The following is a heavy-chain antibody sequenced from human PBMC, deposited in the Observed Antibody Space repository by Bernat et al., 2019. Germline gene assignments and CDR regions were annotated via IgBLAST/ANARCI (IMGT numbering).Heavy chain of an antibody. V-gene: IGHV1-8*01. CDR2: MNPKSGNT. CDR3: ARGAGRVATTTFDH. J-gene: IGHJ4*02. D-gene: IGHD5-12*01. CDR1: GYTFTNYD. Sequence: QVQLVQSGAEVKKPGASVKVSCKASGYTFTNYDINWVRHATGQGPEWLGWMNPKSGNTGYAQKFQGRVTMTRDTSTSTAYMELSSLRSEDTAVYYCARGAGRVATTTFDHWGQGTLLTVSS.